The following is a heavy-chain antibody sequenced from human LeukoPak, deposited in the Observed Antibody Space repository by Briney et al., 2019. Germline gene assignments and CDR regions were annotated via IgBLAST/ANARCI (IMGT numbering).Heavy chain of an antibody. V-gene: IGHV3-11*03. CDR3: ATGYCSGGSCGNRSPFLL. CDR1: GFTFSDYY. D-gene: IGHD2-15*01. Sequence: PGGSLRLSCAASGFTFSDYYMSWIRQAPGKGLEWVSYISSSSSYTNYADSVKGRFTISRDNAKNSLYLQMNSLRAEDTAVYYCATGYCSGGSCGNRSPFLLWGQGALVTVSS. J-gene: IGHJ4*02. CDR2: ISSSSSYT.